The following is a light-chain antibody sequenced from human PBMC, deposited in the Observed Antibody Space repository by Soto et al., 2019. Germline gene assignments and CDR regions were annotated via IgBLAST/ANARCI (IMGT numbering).Light chain of an antibody. CDR3: QSYDNSLSGLWV. V-gene: IGLV1-40*01. J-gene: IGLJ3*02. CDR1: SSNIGAGYD. Sequence: QSALTQPPSVSGAPGQRVTISCTGSSSNIGAGYDVHWYQQLPGTAPKLLIYGNSNRPSGVPDRFSGSKSGTSASLAITGLQAEDEADYFCQSYDNSLSGLWVFGGGTKLTVL. CDR2: GNS.